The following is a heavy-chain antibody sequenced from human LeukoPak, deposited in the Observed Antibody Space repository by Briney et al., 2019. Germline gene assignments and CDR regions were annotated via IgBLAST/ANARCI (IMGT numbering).Heavy chain of an antibody. D-gene: IGHD5-12*01. CDR2: IIPIFGTA. CDR1: GVTFSSYA. J-gene: IGHJ4*02. CDR3: APEARYSGYDSGY. V-gene: IGHV1-69*01. Sequence: SVKVSCKAPGVTFSSYAISWVRQAPGQGLEWMGGIIPIFGTANYAQKFQGRVTITADESTGTAYMELSSLRSEDTAVYYCAPEARYSGYDSGYWGQGTLVTVSS.